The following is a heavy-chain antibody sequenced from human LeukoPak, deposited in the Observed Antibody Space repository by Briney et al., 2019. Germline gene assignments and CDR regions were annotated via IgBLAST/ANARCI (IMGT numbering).Heavy chain of an antibody. CDR2: IYYSGNT. CDR3: ARQAEYYYGSGSLFDP. D-gene: IGHD3-10*01. CDR1: GGSISSTSFY. Sequence: SETLSLTCTVSGGSISSTSFYWGWIRQPPGNGLEWIGSIYYSGNTYYNPSLKSRVTISIDTSKNQFSLKLSSVTAADTAVYYCARQAEYYYGSGSLFDPWGQGTLVTVSS. V-gene: IGHV4-39*01. J-gene: IGHJ5*02.